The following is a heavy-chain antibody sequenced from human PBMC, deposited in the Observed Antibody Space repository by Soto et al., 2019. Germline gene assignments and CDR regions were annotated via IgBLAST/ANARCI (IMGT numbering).Heavy chain of an antibody. CDR1: GYTFTSYY. V-gene: IGHV1-46*01. D-gene: IGHD3-22*01. J-gene: IGHJ3*02. CDR3: ARGAVYYDSSGGAFDI. Sequence: ASVKVSCKASGYTFTSYYMHWVRQAPGQGLEWMGIINPSGGSTSYAQKFQGRATMTRDTSTSTVYMELSSLRSEDTAVYYCARGAVYYDSSGGAFDILGQGTMVNVS. CDR2: INPSGGST.